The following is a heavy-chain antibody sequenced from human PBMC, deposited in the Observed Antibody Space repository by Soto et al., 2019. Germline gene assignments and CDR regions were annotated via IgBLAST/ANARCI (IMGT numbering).Heavy chain of an antibody. D-gene: IGHD6-13*01. Sequence: ASVKVSCKASGYTFNKYGFNWVRQAPGQGLEWMGRISAFNDYTNLAQKFQGRVTLTTDASTNTAYMELQILRSDDTAMYYCARGRGVVIPAGTPDAFDVWGQGTKVTVSS. CDR2: ISAFNDYT. V-gene: IGHV1-18*01. CDR1: GYTFNKYG. CDR3: ARGRGVVIPAGTPDAFDV. J-gene: IGHJ3*01.